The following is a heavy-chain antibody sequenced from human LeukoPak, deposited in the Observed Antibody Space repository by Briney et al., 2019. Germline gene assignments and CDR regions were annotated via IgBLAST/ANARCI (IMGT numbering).Heavy chain of an antibody. J-gene: IGHJ6*02. CDR2: INPSGGST. V-gene: IGHV1-46*01. Sequence: ASVNVSCKASGYTFTNYYIHWVRQAPGQGLEWMGIINPSGGSTSSAQKFQGRVTMTRDTSTSTVYMEMSSLRSEDTAVYYCARVSGYCSGGSCYGLPSHGMDVWGQGTTVTVSS. CDR1: GYTFTNYY. D-gene: IGHD2-15*01. CDR3: ARVSGYCSGGSCYGLPSHGMDV.